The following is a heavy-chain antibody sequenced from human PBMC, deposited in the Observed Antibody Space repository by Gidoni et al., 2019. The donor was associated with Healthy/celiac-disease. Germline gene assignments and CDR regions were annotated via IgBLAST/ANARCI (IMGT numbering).Heavy chain of an antibody. D-gene: IGHD5-18*01. Sequence: QITLKESGPTLVKPTQTLTLTCTFYGFSLSTSGVGVGWIRQPPGKALEWLALIYWNDDKRYSPSLKSMLTITKDTSKNHVVLTMTNMDPVDTATYYCAHSLLKYSYGDAFDIWGQGTLVTVSS. V-gene: IGHV2-5*01. CDR1: GFSLSTSGVG. J-gene: IGHJ3*02. CDR2: IYWNDDK. CDR3: AHSLLKYSYGDAFDI.